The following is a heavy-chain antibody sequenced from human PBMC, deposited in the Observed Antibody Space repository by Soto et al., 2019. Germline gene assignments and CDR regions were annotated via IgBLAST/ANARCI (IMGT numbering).Heavy chain of an antibody. V-gene: IGHV3-33*01. CDR1: GFTFSSYG. CDR3: ARLDTAMVNAFDI. CDR2: IWYDGSNK. Sequence: QVQLVESGGGVVQPGRSLRLSCAASGFTFSSYGMHWVRQAPGKGLEWVAVIWYDGSNKYYADSGKGRFTISRDNSKNTLYQQMNSLRAEDTAVYYCARLDTAMVNAFDIWGQGTMVTVSS. D-gene: IGHD5-18*01. J-gene: IGHJ3*02.